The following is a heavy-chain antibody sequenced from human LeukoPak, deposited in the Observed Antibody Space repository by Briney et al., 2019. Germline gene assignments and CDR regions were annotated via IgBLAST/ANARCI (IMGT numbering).Heavy chain of an antibody. CDR1: GYTFTSYA. CDR3: ARDKKVGSTSSTRIGSWFDP. Sequence: ASVKVSCKASGYTFTSYAMHWVRQAPGQRLEWMGWINAGNGNTKYSQKFQGRVTITRDTSASTAYIELSSLRAEDTAVYYCARDKKVGSTSSTRIGSWFDPWGRGTLVTVSS. J-gene: IGHJ5*02. CDR2: INAGNGNT. V-gene: IGHV1-3*01. D-gene: IGHD2-2*01.